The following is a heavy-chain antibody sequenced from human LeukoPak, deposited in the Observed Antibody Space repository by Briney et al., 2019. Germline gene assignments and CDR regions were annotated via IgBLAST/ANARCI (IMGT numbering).Heavy chain of an antibody. Sequence: SSVKISCKASGGTFSSYAISWVRQAPGQGLEWMGGIIPIFGTANYAQKFRGRVTITADESTSTAYMELSSLRSEDTAVYYCARAHCSGGSCYTHYFDYWGQGTLVTVSS. CDR2: IIPIFGTA. J-gene: IGHJ4*02. D-gene: IGHD2-15*01. V-gene: IGHV1-69*01. CDR1: GGTFSSYA. CDR3: ARAHCSGGSCYTHYFDY.